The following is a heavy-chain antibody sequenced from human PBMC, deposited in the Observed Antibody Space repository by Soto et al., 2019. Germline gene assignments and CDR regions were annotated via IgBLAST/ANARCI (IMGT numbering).Heavy chain of an antibody. V-gene: IGHV4-39*01. J-gene: IGHJ4*02. CDR3: SRHSAHSSGFTDY. D-gene: IGHD6-19*01. Sequence: QLQLQESGPGLVKPSETLSLTCTVSGGSISSSSYYWGWIRQPPGKGLEWIGSIYYRGSTYYNPSIKSRVPIPVDTSKNQFSLKLSDVTSADSAVYYCSRHSAHSSGFTDYLGQGTLVTVSS. CDR2: IYYRGST. CDR1: GGSISSSSYY.